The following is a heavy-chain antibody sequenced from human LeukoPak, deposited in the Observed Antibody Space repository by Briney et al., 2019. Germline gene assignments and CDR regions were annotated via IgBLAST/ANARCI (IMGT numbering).Heavy chain of an antibody. CDR2: IYYSGST. CDR3: ARGDILTSYYPLFDY. D-gene: IGHD3-9*01. Sequence: SETLSLTCTVSGGSISSYYWSWIRQPPGKGLEWIGYIYYSGSTNYNPSLKSRVTISVDTSKNQFSLKLSSVTAADTAVYYCARGDILTSYYPLFDYWGQGTLVTVSS. V-gene: IGHV4-59*01. CDR1: GGSISSYY. J-gene: IGHJ4*02.